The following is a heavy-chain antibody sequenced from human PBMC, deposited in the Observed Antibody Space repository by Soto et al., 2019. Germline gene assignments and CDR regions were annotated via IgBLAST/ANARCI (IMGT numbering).Heavy chain of an antibody. CDR1: GFTFRNYY. CDR2: LLRSGSSA. CDR3: VKAAIIADGSCRMDP. J-gene: IGHJ5*02. Sequence: GGSLRLSGAASGFTFRNYYITWARQAPWKGLEWVSSLLRSGSSAYYADSVRGRFTISSDTSANSLYLQMGNLRAEDTAIYYCVKAAIIADGSCRMDPFGQRTVVTLSS. V-gene: IGHV3-23*01. D-gene: IGHD2-8*01.